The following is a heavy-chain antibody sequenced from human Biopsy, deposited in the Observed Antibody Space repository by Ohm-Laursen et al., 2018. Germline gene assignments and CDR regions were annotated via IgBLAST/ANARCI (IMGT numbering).Heavy chain of an antibody. CDR1: GYAVNDYF. D-gene: IGHD3-22*01. CDR2: ISPNSGGT. Sequence: VSSVKVSCKGSGYAVNDYFLHWLRQAPGQGPEWMGWISPNSGGTNYAQKFQGRVTMTRDTSISTAYVDLSSLRSDDTAVYYCTRGGYYYDSLAYYYWFDPWGQGTLVTVSS. J-gene: IGHJ5*02. V-gene: IGHV1-2*02. CDR3: TRGGYYYDSLAYYYWFDP.